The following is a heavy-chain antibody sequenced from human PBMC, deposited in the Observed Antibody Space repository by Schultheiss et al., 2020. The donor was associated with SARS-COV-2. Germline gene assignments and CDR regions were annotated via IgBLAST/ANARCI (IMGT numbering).Heavy chain of an antibody. CDR3: ARGGYCSSTSCPKAQNWFDP. J-gene: IGHJ5*02. CDR2: INSDGSST. V-gene: IGHV3-74*01. Sequence: GGSLRLSCAASGFTFSSYAMSWVRQAPGKGLEWVSRINSDGSSTSYADSVKGRFTISRDNAKNTLYLQMNSLRAEDTAVYYCARGGYCSSTSCPKAQNWFDPWGQGTLVTVSS. D-gene: IGHD2-2*03. CDR1: GFTFSSYA.